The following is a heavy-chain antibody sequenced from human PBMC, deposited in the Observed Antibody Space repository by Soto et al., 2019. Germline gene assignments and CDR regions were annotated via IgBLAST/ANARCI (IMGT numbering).Heavy chain of an antibody. J-gene: IGHJ4*02. CDR2: LSYDGSNE. CDR3: AKERVVRGVADY. V-gene: IGHV3-30*18. CDR1: GFTLNGYA. D-gene: IGHD3-10*01. Sequence: QVPLVESGGGVVQPGRSLRLACAASGFTLNGYAMHWVRQAPGKGLEWVAGLSYDGSNEQYADSVKGRFTISGDNSKNTLYLEMNSLRAEDTAVYYCAKERVVRGVADYWGQGTLVTVS.